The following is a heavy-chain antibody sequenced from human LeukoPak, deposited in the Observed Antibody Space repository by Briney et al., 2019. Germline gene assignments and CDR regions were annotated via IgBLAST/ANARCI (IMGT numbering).Heavy chain of an antibody. CDR2: ISSSSSYI. D-gene: IGHD6-13*01. V-gene: IGHV3-21*01. CDR1: GFTFISYS. J-gene: IGHJ4*02. CDR3: ASGPGGIAAGDYLDY. Sequence: GGSLRLSCAASGFTFISYSMNWVRQAPGKGLEWVSSISSSSSYIYYADSVKGRFTISRDNAKNSLYLQMNSLRAEDTAVYYCASGPGGIAAGDYLDYWRQGTLVTVSS.